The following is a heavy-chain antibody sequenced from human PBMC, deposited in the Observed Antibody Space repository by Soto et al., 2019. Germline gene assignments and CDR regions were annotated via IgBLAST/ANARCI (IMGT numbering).Heavy chain of an antibody. CDR3: ARNRLRQYYYGMDV. V-gene: IGHV5-51*01. Sequence: PGESLKISCQGSGYSFANYWIAWVRQMPGKGLEWVGVIYPGDSDTRYSPSFRGQVTISADKSISHVYLQWCSLKASDTAMYYCARNRLRQYYYGMDVWGQGTTVTVS. CDR2: IYPGDSDT. CDR1: GYSFANYW. J-gene: IGHJ6*02. D-gene: IGHD3-10*01.